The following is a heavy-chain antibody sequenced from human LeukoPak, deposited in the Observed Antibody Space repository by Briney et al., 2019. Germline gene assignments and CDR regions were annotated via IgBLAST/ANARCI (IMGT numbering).Heavy chain of an antibody. D-gene: IGHD3-22*01. CDR3: SRGLDSRKLGY. V-gene: IGHV4-31*03. Sequence: SETLSLTCTVPGASFNSDDQYWNWIRQSPGKGLEWIGSIHPSGMLYNNPSLESRVTMSRDTSKNQFPLNLNSVTAADTAVYFCSRGLDSRKLGYWGQGILVTVSS. CDR2: IHPSGML. CDR1: GASFNSDDQY. J-gene: IGHJ4*02.